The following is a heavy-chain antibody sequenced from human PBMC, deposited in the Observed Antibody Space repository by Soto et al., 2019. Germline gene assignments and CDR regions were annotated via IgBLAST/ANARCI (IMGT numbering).Heavy chain of an antibody. V-gene: IGHV1-69*06. Sequence: SVKVSCKASGGTFSSYAISWVRQAPGQGLEWMGGIIPIFGTANYAQKFQGRVTITADKSTSTAYMELSSLRSEDTAVYYCAAITIFGVVILPYWGQGTLVTVSS. CDR2: IIPIFGTA. D-gene: IGHD3-3*01. J-gene: IGHJ4*02. CDR3: AAITIFGVVILPY. CDR1: GGTFSSYA.